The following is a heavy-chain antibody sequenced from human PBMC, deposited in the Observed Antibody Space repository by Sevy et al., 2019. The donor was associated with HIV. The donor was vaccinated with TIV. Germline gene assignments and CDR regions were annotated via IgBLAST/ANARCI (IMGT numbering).Heavy chain of an antibody. Sequence: ASVKVSCKASGYTLTSYIIYWVRQAPGQSLECMGWISAANGDTKYSQKFQGRVSFTRDTSASTAYMELSSLRSEDTAVYYCAKDFCSGGSCNSAFVYWGQGSLVTVSS. CDR2: ISAANGDT. D-gene: IGHD2-15*01. V-gene: IGHV1-3*01. CDR3: AKDFCSGGSCNSAFVY. J-gene: IGHJ4*02. CDR1: GYTLTSYI.